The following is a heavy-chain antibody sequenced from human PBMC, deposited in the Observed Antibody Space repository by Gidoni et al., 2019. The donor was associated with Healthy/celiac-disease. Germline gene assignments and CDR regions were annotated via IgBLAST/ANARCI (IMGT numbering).Heavy chain of an antibody. V-gene: IGHV3-21*01. D-gene: IGHD2-21*02. CDR2: ISSSSSYI. J-gene: IGHJ1*01. CDR1: GLFFSSYS. CDR3: ASEIIRGDAEYFQH. Sequence: EVQLVESGGGLVKPGVSLSLSCAASGLFFSSYSMNWVRHAPGKGREWVSSISSSSSYIYYADSVKGRFTISRDNAKNSLYLQMNSLRAEDTAVYYCASEIIRGDAEYFQHWGQGTLVTVSS.